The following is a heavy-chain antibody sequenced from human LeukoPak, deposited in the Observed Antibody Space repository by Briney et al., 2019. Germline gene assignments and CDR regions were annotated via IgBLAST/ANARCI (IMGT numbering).Heavy chain of an antibody. Sequence: PGGSLRLSCAASGFTFSDYFMCWVRQAPGKGLEWLSYINGRGTYIDFAESLKGRITISRDNAKNSLYLQMNSLRAEDTAVYYCARAAVAGLDYWGQGTLVTVSS. CDR1: GFTFSDYF. CDR3: ARAAVAGLDY. D-gene: IGHD6-19*01. CDR2: INGRGTYI. J-gene: IGHJ4*02. V-gene: IGHV3-11*06.